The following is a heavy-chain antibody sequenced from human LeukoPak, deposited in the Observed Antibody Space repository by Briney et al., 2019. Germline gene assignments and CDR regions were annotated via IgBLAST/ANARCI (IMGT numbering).Heavy chain of an antibody. D-gene: IGHD6-6*01. CDR3: ARPGSDR. CDR2: IYYSGST. CDR1: GGSFSSYY. J-gene: IGHJ4*02. V-gene: IGHV4-39*01. Sequence: PSETLSLTCAVYGGSFSSYYWGWIRQPPGKGLEWIGSIYYSGSTYYNPSLKSRVTISVDTSKNQFSLKLSSVTAADTAVYYCARPGSDRWGQGTLVTVSS.